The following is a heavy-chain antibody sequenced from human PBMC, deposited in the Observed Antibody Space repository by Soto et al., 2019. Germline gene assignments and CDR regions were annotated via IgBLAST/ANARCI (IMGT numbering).Heavy chain of an antibody. CDR2: IGVGSGNR. J-gene: IGHJ4*02. D-gene: IGHD2-8*01. CDR3: ADLGVNFDH. Sequence: ASVKVSCKASGFTFTSSAVQWVRQARGQRLECIGWIGVGSGNRHYAQEFQERVTITRXLXXNXXXMELXXLRXEGTAVYYCADLGVNFDHWGQGTLVAVSS. V-gene: IGHV1-58*01. CDR1: GFTFTSSA.